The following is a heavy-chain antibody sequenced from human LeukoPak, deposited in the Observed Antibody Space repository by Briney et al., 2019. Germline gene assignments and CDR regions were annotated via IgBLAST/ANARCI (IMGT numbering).Heavy chain of an antibody. Sequence: SETLSLTCTVSGGSIRSYYWSWIRQPPGKGLEWIGYIFYSGSTNYNPSLKSRVTISVDTSKNQFSLKLSSVTAADTAVYYCARDYQGGYGDKTVDYWGQGTLVTVSS. CDR1: GGSIRSYY. V-gene: IGHV4-59*12. CDR3: ARDYQGGYGDKTVDY. CDR2: IFYSGST. J-gene: IGHJ4*02. D-gene: IGHD5-18*01.